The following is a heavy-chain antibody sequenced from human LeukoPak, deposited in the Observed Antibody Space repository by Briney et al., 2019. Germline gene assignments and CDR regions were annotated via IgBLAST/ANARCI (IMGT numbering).Heavy chain of an antibody. J-gene: IGHJ5*02. D-gene: IGHD1-26*01. CDR2: IYYSGST. CDR3: ARDLRWELIPWFDP. CDR1: GGSISSYY. Sequence: PSETLSLTCTVSGGSISSYYWSWIRQPPGEGLEWIGYIYYSGSTNYNPSLKSRVTISVDTSKNQFSLKLSSVTAADTAVYYCARDLRWELIPWFDPWGQGTLVTVSS. V-gene: IGHV4-59*01.